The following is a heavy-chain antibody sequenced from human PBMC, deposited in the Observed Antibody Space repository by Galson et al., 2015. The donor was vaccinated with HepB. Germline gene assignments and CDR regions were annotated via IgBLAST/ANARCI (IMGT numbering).Heavy chain of an antibody. V-gene: IGHV3-23*01. D-gene: IGHD3-22*01. Sequence: SLRLSCAASGFTFRSYAMSWVRQAPGKGLEWVSGIIGSGGSGGSTFYVNSVRGRFTISRDNSKSTQYLQMHSLRAEDTAVYYCAKEGYDSSGYYYHSFDYWGQVALVTVSS. J-gene: IGHJ4*02. CDR1: GFTFRSYA. CDR2: IIGSGGSGGST. CDR3: AKEGYDSSGYYYHSFDY.